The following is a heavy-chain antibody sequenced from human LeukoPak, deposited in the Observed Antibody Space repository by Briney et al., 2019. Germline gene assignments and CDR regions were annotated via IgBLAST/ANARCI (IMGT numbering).Heavy chain of an antibody. D-gene: IGHD3-22*01. CDR1: GGSISSYY. Sequence: PSESLSLTCTVSGGSISSYYWSWIRQPPGKGLEWIGYIYYSGSTNYKPSLKSRVTISVDTSKNQFSLKLSSVTAADTAVYYCARTYYYDSSGYIGAFDIWGQGTMVTVSS. V-gene: IGHV4-59*01. CDR3: ARTYYYDSSGYIGAFDI. J-gene: IGHJ3*02. CDR2: IYYSGST.